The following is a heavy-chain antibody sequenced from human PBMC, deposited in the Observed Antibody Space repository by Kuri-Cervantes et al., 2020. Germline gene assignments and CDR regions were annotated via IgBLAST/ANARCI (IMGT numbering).Heavy chain of an antibody. Sequence: SETLSLTCAVSGGSISSSNWWSWVRQPPGKGLEWIGEIYHSGSTNYNPSLKGRVTISVDKSKNQFSLKLSSVTAADTAVYYCARDRSYYCSSTSCPDDAFDIWGQGTMVTVSS. CDR3: ARDRSYYCSSTSCPDDAFDI. J-gene: IGHJ3*02. V-gene: IGHV4-4*02. CDR2: IYHSGST. D-gene: IGHD2-2*01. CDR1: GGSISSSNW.